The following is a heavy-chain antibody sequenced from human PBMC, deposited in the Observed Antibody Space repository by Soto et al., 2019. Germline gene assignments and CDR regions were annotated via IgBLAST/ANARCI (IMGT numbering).Heavy chain of an antibody. J-gene: IGHJ6*02. D-gene: IGHD3-16*01. CDR2: IYYSGST. CDR1: GGSISSYY. V-gene: IGHV4-59*01. Sequence: KPSETLSLTCTVSGGSISSYYCSWIRQPPGKGLEWIGYIYYSGSTNYNPSLKSRVTISVDTSKNQFSLKLSSVTAADTAVYYCARDGGAYYYYGMDVWGQGTTVTVSS. CDR3: ARDGGAYYYYGMDV.